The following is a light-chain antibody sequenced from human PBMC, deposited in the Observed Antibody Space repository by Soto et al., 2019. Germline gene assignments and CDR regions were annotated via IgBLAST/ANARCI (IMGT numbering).Light chain of an antibody. V-gene: IGLV1-47*01. CDR1: SSNIAPNY. J-gene: IGLJ2*01. Sequence: QSVLTQPPSASGTPGQRITISCSGSSSNIAPNYVSWYQQFPGSAPKLLIFRDNERPSGVPDRFSGSKSGTSASLAISGLRSEDEADYICAVWDDTLRAVVFGGGTQLTVL. CDR2: RDN. CDR3: AVWDDTLRAVV.